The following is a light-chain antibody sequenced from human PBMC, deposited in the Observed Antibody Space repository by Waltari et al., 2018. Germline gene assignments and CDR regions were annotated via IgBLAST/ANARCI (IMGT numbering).Light chain of an antibody. CDR2: DNN. CDR3: GTWDNSLSEVV. J-gene: IGLJ2*01. CDR1: ISILGISY. V-gene: IGLV1-51*01. Sequence: SVLTLPPSVSAAPGQKVTLSCSGRISILGISYVSWYHHPPGAAPKLLIYDNNKRPSGIPDRFSASKSGTSATLGITGLQIGDEADYYCGTWDNSLSEVVFGGGTKLTVL.